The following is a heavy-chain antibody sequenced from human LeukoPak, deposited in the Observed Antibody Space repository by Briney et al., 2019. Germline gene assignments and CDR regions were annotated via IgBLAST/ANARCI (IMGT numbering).Heavy chain of an antibody. Sequence: SETLSLTCTVSGGSISSSSYYWGWIRQPPGKGLEWIGSIYYGGSTYYNPSLKSRVTISVDTSKNQFSLKLSSVTAADTAVYYCARVISSYGSMVHDYWGQGTLVTVSS. D-gene: IGHD5-18*01. CDR1: GGSISSSSYY. CDR3: ARVISSYGSMVHDY. V-gene: IGHV4-39*07. J-gene: IGHJ4*02. CDR2: IYYGGST.